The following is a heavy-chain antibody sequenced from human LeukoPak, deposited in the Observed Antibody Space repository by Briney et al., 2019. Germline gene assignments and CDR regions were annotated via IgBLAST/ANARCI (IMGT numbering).Heavy chain of an antibody. Sequence: PGRALRLSCAGSGFTFSSYGMHWVRQAPGKGLEWVAVICYDGSNKYYADSVKGRFTISRDNSKNTLYLQMNSLRAEDTAVYYCAKEGLRKLDYWGQGTLVTVSS. J-gene: IGHJ4*02. CDR3: AKEGLRKLDY. CDR2: ICYDGSNK. V-gene: IGHV3-33*06. CDR1: GFTFSSYG. D-gene: IGHD3-16*01.